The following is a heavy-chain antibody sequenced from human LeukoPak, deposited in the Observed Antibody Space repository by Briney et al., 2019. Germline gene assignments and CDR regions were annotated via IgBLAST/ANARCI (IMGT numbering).Heavy chain of an antibody. J-gene: IGHJ3*02. D-gene: IGHD3-22*01. CDR2: IYYSGST. CDR3: ARVPAYDSSGYYQGAFDI. Sequence: SETLSLTCTVSGGSISSGGYYWSWIRQHPGKGLEWIWYIYYSGSTYYNPSLKSRVTISVDTSKNQFSLKLSSVTAADTAVYYCARVPAYDSSGYYQGAFDIWGQGTMVTVSS. CDR1: GGSISSGGYY. V-gene: IGHV4-31*03.